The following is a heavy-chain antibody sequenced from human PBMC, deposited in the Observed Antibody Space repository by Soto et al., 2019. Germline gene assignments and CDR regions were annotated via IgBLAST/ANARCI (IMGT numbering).Heavy chain of an antibody. Sequence: PRGSLRLSCVFSGFTCSTYTMNWVRQAPGKGLEWVSSINGRSNYVYYADSVKGRFTISRDNAKNSLYLQMNRLRAEDTAIYYCAREDGVVGSSSAFDHWGLGTLVTVSS. V-gene: IGHV3-21*01. CDR1: GFTCSTYT. CDR2: INGRSNYV. J-gene: IGHJ4*02. CDR3: AREDGVVGSSSAFDH. D-gene: IGHD1-26*01.